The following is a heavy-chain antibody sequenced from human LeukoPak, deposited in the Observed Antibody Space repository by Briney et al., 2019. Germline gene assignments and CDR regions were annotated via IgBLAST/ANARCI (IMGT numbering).Heavy chain of an antibody. CDR1: GGTFSSYA. J-gene: IGHJ4*02. CDR3: ARGFGEGYSYGYVYFDY. Sequence: SVNVSCKASGGTFSSYAISWVRQAPGQGLEWMGGIIPIFGTANYAQKFQGRVTITADESTSTAYMELSSLRSEDTAVYYCARGFGEGYSYGYVYFDYWGQGTLVTVSS. D-gene: IGHD5-18*01. V-gene: IGHV1-69*13. CDR2: IIPIFGTA.